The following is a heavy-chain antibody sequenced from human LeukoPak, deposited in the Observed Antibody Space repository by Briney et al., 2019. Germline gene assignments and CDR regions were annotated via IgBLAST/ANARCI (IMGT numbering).Heavy chain of an antibody. Sequence: GESLQISCQGSGYSFTSYWIGWVRQMPGKGLEWMGIIYPGDSDTRYSPSFQGQVTISADKSINTAYLHWSSLKASDTAMYFCATLAQSTMIVIVDDRFNVWGQGTMVTVNS. V-gene: IGHV5-51*01. D-gene: IGHD3-22*01. CDR1: GYSFTSYW. CDR3: ATLAQSTMIVIVDDRFNV. J-gene: IGHJ3*01. CDR2: IYPGDSDT.